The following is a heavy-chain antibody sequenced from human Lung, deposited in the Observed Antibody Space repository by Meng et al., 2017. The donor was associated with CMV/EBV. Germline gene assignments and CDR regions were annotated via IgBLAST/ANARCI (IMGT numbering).Heavy chain of an antibody. CDR2: ISWDGGST. CDR3: AKEGRYCSSTSCFYYFDY. J-gene: IGHJ4*02. Sequence: GFTLDDYTMHWVRQAPGKGLEWVSLISWDGGSTYYADSVKGRFTISRDNSKNSLYLQMNSLRTEDTALYYCAKEGRYCSSTSCFYYFDYWXQGTXVTVSS. CDR1: GFTLDDYT. D-gene: IGHD2-2*01. V-gene: IGHV3-43*01.